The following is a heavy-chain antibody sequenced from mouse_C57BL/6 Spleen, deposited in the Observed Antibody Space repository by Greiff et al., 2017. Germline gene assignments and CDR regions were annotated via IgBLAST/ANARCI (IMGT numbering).Heavy chain of an antibody. CDR3: ARIGYSSWFAY. CDR1: GFTFSDYG. D-gene: IGHD2-3*01. CDR2: ISSGSSTI. Sequence: EVKLVESGGGLVKPGGSLKLSCAASGFTFSDYGMHWVRQAPEKGLEWVAYISSGSSTIYYAETVKCRFTISRDKAKNTLFLQMTSLRSEDTAMYYCARIGYSSWFAYWGQGTLVTVSA. V-gene: IGHV5-17*01. J-gene: IGHJ3*01.